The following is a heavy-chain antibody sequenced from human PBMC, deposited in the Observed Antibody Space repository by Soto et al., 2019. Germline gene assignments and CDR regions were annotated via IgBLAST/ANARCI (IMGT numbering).Heavy chain of an antibody. Sequence: GGSLRLSCAASGFTFSSYGMHWVRQAPGKGLEWVAVISYDGSNKYYADSVKGRFTISRDNSKNTLYLQMNSLRSEDTAVYYCARVKSEWLHGFDYWGQGTLVTVSS. V-gene: IGHV3-30*03. CDR3: ARVKSEWLHGFDY. CDR1: GFTFSSYG. J-gene: IGHJ4*02. D-gene: IGHD3-3*01. CDR2: ISYDGSNK.